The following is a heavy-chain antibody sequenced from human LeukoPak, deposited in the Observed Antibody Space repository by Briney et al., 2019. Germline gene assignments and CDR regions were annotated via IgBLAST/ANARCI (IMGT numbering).Heavy chain of an antibody. CDR1: GGTFSSYA. CDR3: ARDSINLLLLGAFDI. CDR2: IIPIFGTV. V-gene: IGHV1-69*13. Sequence: SVKVSCKASGGTFSSYAINWVRQAPGQGLEWMGGIIPIFGTVNYAQKFQGRVTITADESTSTAYMELSSLRSEDTDVYYCARDSINLLLLGAFDIWGQGTMVTVSS. J-gene: IGHJ3*02. D-gene: IGHD3-3*02.